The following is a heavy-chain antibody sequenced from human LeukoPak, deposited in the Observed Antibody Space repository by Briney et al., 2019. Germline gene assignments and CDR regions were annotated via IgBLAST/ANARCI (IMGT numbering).Heavy chain of an antibody. Sequence: GGSLRLSCAASGFTVSSNYMSWVRQAPGKGLEWVPVIYSGGSTYYADSVKGRFTISRDNSKNTLYLQMNSLRAEDTAVYYCAAAEMATPLDFDYWGQGTLVTVSS. J-gene: IGHJ4*02. CDR3: AAAEMATPLDFDY. CDR2: IYSGGST. D-gene: IGHD5-24*01. V-gene: IGHV3-53*01. CDR1: GFTVSSNY.